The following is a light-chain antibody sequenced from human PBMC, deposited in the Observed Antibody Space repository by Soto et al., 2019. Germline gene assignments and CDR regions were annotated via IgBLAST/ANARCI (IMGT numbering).Light chain of an antibody. CDR2: EVS. J-gene: IGLJ3*02. V-gene: IGLV2-23*02. CDR3: CSYAGDITWV. Sequence: QSVLTQPASVSGSPGQSITISCTGTSSAVGNYNFVSWYQQHPGKAPKLMIYEVSKRPSGVSNRFSGSKSGNTASLTISGLQAEDEADYYCCSYAGDITWVFGGGTKLTVL. CDR1: SSAVGNYNF.